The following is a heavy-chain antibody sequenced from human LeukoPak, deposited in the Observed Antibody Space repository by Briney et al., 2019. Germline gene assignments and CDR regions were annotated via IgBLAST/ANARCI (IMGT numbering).Heavy chain of an antibody. Sequence: SETLSLTCTVSGGSISSYYWSWIRQPAGKGLEWIGRIYTSGSTNYNPSLKSRVTISVDTSKSQFSLKLSSVTAADTAVYYCARQEWELDAFDIWGQGTMVTVSS. J-gene: IGHJ3*02. CDR3: ARQEWELDAFDI. D-gene: IGHD1-26*01. V-gene: IGHV4-4*07. CDR2: IYTSGST. CDR1: GGSISSYY.